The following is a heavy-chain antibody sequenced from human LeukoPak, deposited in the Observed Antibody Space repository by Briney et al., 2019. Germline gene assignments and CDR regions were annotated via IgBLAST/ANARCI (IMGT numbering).Heavy chain of an antibody. J-gene: IGHJ4*02. D-gene: IGHD3-22*01. CDR3: ARVNSSGSFLDY. V-gene: IGHV4-4*07. CDR2: ISTSGST. Sequence: SETLSLTCTVSGGSFSIYYWSWIRQSAGKGLEWIGHISTSGSTNYSPSLKSRVTISVDKSKNQFYLRLTSATAAGTAVYYCARVNSSGSFLDYWGQGTLVTVSS. CDR1: GGSFSIYY.